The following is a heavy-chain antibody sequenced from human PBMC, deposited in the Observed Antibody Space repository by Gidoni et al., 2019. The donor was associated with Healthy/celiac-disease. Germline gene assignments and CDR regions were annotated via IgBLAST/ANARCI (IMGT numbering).Heavy chain of an antibody. CDR1: GYTFTGYY. CDR2: INPNSGGT. Sequence: QVQLVQSGAEVKKPGASVTVSCKASGYTFTGYYMHWVRQAPGQGLEWMGWINPNSGGTNYAQKFQGRVTMTRDTSISTAYMELSRLRSDDTAVYYCARVWVVVVAATSYNWFDPWGQGTLVTASS. D-gene: IGHD2-15*01. J-gene: IGHJ5*02. V-gene: IGHV1-2*02. CDR3: ARVWVVVVAATSYNWFDP.